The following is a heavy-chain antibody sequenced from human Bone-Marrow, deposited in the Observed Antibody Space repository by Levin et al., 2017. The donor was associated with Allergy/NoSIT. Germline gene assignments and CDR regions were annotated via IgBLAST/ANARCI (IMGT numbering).Heavy chain of an antibody. CDR2: FSRTSAI. CDR3: ARDQFWAFDS. Sequence: GESLKISCAASGFTFSDYAMNWVRQAPGKGLEWLSYFSRTSAIYYADSVKGRFTISRDNARNSLFPQMDSLRPEDTAVYYCARDQFWAFDSWGQGALVTVSS. J-gene: IGHJ4*02. V-gene: IGHV3-69-1*01. D-gene: IGHD5-24*01. CDR1: GFTFSDYA.